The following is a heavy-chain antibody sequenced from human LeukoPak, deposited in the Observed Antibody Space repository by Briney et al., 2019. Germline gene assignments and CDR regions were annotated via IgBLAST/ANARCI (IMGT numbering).Heavy chain of an antibody. CDR3: ARVVTPDYYDSSYFDY. J-gene: IGHJ4*02. D-gene: IGHD3-22*01. CDR1: GGTLSSYA. V-gene: IGHV1-69*05. CDR2: IIPIFGTA. Sequence: SVKVSCKASGGTLSSYAMSWVRQAPGQGLEWMGRIIPIFGTANYAQKFQGRVTITTDESTSTAYMELSSLRAEDTAVYYCARVVTPDYYDSSYFDYWGQGTLVTVSS.